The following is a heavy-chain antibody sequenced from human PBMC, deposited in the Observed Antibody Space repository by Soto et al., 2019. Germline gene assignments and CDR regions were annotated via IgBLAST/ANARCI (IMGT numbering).Heavy chain of an antibody. J-gene: IGHJ4*02. CDR2: ISSRSTYI. CDR1: GFTFSDDS. Sequence: EVRLVESGGALVKPGGSLRLSCAASGFTFSDDSMNWVRQAPGKGLEWVASISSRSTYIYYADSVKGRFTISRDNAKSLLFVQMNSLRAEDTAVYYCSRGGFTMVRGINPAVFDDWGQGTLVTVSS. D-gene: IGHD3-10*01. V-gene: IGHV3-21*01. CDR3: SRGGFTMVRGINPAVFDD.